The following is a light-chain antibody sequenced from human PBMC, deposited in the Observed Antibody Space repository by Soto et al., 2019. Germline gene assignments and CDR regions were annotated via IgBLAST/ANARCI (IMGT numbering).Light chain of an antibody. Sequence: EIMMTQSPATLSLSPGERATLSCRASQSVSNNLAWYQQKPGQAPRLLIYVASTRATGVPARFSGSGSGTEFTLTISSLQSEDFAVDYCQQYNDWPQTFGQGTKLEIK. CDR3: QQYNDWPQT. V-gene: IGKV3-15*01. CDR1: QSVSNN. J-gene: IGKJ2*01. CDR2: VAS.